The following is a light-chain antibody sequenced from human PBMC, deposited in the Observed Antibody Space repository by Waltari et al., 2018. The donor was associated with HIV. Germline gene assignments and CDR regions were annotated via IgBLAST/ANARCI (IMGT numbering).Light chain of an antibody. Sequence: QSVLTQPPSASGTPGQRVTISCSGSSSNIGSNYVYWYQQLPGTAPKLLIYRNNQRPSGVPDRVSGSKSGTSASLAISGLRSEDEADYYCAAWDDSLSVWVFGGGTKLTVL. CDR3: AAWDDSLSVWV. J-gene: IGLJ3*02. CDR1: SSNIGSNY. CDR2: RNN. V-gene: IGLV1-47*01.